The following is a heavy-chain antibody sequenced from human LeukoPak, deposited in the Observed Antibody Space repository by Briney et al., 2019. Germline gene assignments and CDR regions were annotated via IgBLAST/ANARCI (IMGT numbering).Heavy chain of an antibody. CDR2: ISAYNGNT. D-gene: IGHD5-18*01. Sequence: GASVKVSCKASGYTFTSYGISWVRQAPGQGLEWMGWISAYNGNTNYAQKLQGRVTMTTDTSTSTAYMELRSLRSDDTAVYYCARALGGEEIQLWVPLFYFDYWGQGTLVTVSS. CDR1: GYTFTSYG. CDR3: ARALGGEEIQLWVPLFYFDY. V-gene: IGHV1-18*01. J-gene: IGHJ4*02.